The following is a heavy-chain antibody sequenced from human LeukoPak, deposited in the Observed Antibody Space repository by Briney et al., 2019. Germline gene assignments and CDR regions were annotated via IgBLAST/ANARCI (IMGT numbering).Heavy chain of an antibody. D-gene: IGHD1-26*01. Sequence: KVSCKASGYTFTSYWIGWVRQMPGKGLEWMGIIYPGDSDTRYSPSFQGQVTISADKSISTAYLQWSSLKASDTAMYYCARLREDYYYYYMDVWGKGTTVTVSS. CDR1: GYTFTSYW. J-gene: IGHJ6*03. V-gene: IGHV5-51*01. CDR3: ARLREDYYYYYMDV. CDR2: IYPGDSDT.